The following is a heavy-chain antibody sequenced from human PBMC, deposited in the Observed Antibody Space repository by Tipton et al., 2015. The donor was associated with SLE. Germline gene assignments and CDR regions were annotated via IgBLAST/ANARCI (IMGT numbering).Heavy chain of an antibody. V-gene: IGHV4-61*01. J-gene: IGHJ4*02. Sequence: TLSLTCTVSGDSVISGTYYWSWIRQPPGKGLEWIGYIYYSGSTNYNPSLKSRVTISVDTSKNQFSLKLSSVTAADTAVYYCARDGGSSWYQVGFDYWGQGTLVTVSS. CDR1: GDSVISGTYY. D-gene: IGHD6-13*01. CDR3: ARDGGSSWYQVGFDY. CDR2: IYYSGST.